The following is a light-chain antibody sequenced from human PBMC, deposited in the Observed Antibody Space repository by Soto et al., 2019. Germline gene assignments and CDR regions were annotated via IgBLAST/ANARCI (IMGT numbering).Light chain of an antibody. CDR3: MQALQTPIT. CDR2: LGS. J-gene: IGKJ5*01. CDR1: QSLLHSNGYNY. V-gene: IGKV2-28*01. Sequence: IVMTQSPLSLPVTPGEPASISCRSSQSLLHSNGYNYLDWYLQKPGQSPQLLSYLGSNRAYGVPERFSGSGSGTDFTLKISRVAAEDVGVYYCMQALQTPITFGQGTRLEIK.